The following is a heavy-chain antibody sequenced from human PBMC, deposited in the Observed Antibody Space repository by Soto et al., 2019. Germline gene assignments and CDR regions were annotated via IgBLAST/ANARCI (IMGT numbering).Heavy chain of an antibody. Sequence: QVQLVQSGAEVKKPGASVKVSCKASGYTFTSYGISWVRQAPGQGLEWMGWISAYNGNTNYAQKLQGRVTMTTDTSTSKDYMELRSLRSDDTAVYYCARVATVTTSYYYYSSLDVWGKGNTVTVSS. CDR2: ISAYNGNT. CDR3: ARVATVTTSYYYYSSLDV. D-gene: IGHD4-17*01. J-gene: IGHJ6*03. V-gene: IGHV1-18*01. CDR1: GYTFTSYG.